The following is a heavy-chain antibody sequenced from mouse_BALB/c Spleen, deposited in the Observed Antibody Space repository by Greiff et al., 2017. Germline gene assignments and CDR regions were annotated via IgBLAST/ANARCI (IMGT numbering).Heavy chain of an antibody. D-gene: IGHD1-1*01. CDR2: INPDSSTI. CDR1: GFDFSRYW. Sequence: EVQLVESGGGLVQPGGSLKLSCAASGFDFSRYWMSWVRQAPGKGLEWIGEINPDSSTINYTPSLKDKFIISRDNAKNTLYLQMSKVRSEDTALYYCARPYYYYGPQRLDAWFAYWGQGTLVTVSA. CDR3: ARPYYYYGPQRLDAWFAY. V-gene: IGHV4-1*02. J-gene: IGHJ3*01.